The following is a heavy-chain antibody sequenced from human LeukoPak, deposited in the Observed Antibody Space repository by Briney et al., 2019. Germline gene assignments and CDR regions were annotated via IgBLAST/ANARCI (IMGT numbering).Heavy chain of an antibody. J-gene: IGHJ4*02. V-gene: IGHV3-66*01. CDR3: ARGARKGDDYGGFFDY. CDR1: GFIVRSNH. Sequence: PGGSLRLSCAAFGFIVRSNHVNWVRQAPGKGLEWVSITYSGDTTYYADSVKGRFIISRDDSKNTLSLQMNDLRVEDTAVYYCARGARKGDDYGGFFDYWGQGTLVSVSS. D-gene: IGHD4-17*01. CDR2: TYSGDTT.